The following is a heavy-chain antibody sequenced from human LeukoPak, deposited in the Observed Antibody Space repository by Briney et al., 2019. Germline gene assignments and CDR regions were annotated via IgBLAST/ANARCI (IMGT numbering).Heavy chain of an antibody. CDR1: GGSFSGYY. CDR3: ARGTQTYYDKAPVDY. D-gene: IGHD3-22*01. V-gene: IGHV4-34*01. Sequence: PSETLSLTCAVYGGSFSGYYWSWIRQPPGKGLEGIGENNHSGSTNYNPSLKSRVTIAVDTSKSQFSLKLSSVTAADTAVYYCARGTQTYYDKAPVDYWGQGTLVTVSS. J-gene: IGHJ4*02. CDR2: NNHSGST.